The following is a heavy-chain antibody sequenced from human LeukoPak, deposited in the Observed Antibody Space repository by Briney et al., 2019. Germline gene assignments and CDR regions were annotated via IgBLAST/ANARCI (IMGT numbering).Heavy chain of an antibody. CDR1: GLTFSSYA. V-gene: IGHV3-23*01. CDR3: AKGQTKYYYDSSGPDYFDY. Sequence: GASLRLAFSASGLTFSSYAMSSVRQPPGKGLEWVSAISGSGGTTYYADCVKGRFTISRDNSKNTLYLQMNSLRAEDTAVYYCAKGQTKYYYDSSGPDYFDYWGQGTLVTVSS. CDR2: ISGSGGTT. D-gene: IGHD3-22*01. J-gene: IGHJ4*02.